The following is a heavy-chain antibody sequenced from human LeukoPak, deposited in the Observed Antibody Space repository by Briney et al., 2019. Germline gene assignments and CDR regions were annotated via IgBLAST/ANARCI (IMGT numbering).Heavy chain of an antibody. CDR3: ANRAAAYTEYYFDY. CDR2: IIPIFGTA. J-gene: IGHJ4*02. Sequence: ASVKVSCKASGGTFSSYAISWVRQAPGQGLEWMGGIIPIFGTANYAQKFQGRVTITADESTSTAYMELSSLRSEDTAVYYCANRAAAYTEYYFDYWGQGTLVTVSS. CDR1: GGTFSSYA. V-gene: IGHV1-69*13. D-gene: IGHD6-13*01.